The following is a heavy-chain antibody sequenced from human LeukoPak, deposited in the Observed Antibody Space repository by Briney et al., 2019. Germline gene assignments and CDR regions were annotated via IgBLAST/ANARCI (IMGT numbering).Heavy chain of an antibody. D-gene: IGHD3-10*01. J-gene: IGHJ4*02. Sequence: PSETLSLTCAVSGGSFSGYFWSWIRQPPGKGLEWIGESNHSGSTNYNPSLKSRVTISVDTSKNQFSLKLSSVTAADTAVYYCARGRDRRYYYGSGSQPYFDYWGQGTLVTVSS. CDR1: GGSFSGYF. V-gene: IGHV4-34*01. CDR2: SNHSGST. CDR3: ARGRDRRYYYGSGSQPYFDY.